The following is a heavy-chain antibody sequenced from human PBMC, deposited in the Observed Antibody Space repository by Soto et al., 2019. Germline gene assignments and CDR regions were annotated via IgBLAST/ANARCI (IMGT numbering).Heavy chain of an antibody. CDR3: ARDHYRIDYIWGSYRHPGAFEI. D-gene: IGHD3-16*02. V-gene: IGHV4-4*02. CDR2: IYHSGST. J-gene: IGHJ3*02. Sequence: QVQLQESGPGLVKPSGTLSLTCAVSSGSISSSNWWSWVRQPPGKGLEWIGEIYHSGSTNYNPSHTSRVTISVGKSKNHFSLKLSSVTAADTAVYYCARDHYRIDYIWGSYRHPGAFEIWGKGTMVTVSS. CDR1: SGSISSSNW.